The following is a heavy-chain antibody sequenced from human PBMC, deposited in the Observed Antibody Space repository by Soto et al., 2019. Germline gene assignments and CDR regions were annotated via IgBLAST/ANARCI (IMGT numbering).Heavy chain of an antibody. CDR1: GFTFTSSA. Sequence: SVKVSCKASGFTFTSSAMQWVRQARGQRLEWIGWIVVGSGNTNYAQKFQERVTITRDMSTSTAYMELSRLRSDDTAVYYCARAIAVAGTSLWSLEYFDYWGQGTLVTVSS. V-gene: IGHV1-58*02. D-gene: IGHD6-19*01. CDR2: IVVGSGNT. CDR3: ARAIAVAGTSLWSLEYFDY. J-gene: IGHJ4*02.